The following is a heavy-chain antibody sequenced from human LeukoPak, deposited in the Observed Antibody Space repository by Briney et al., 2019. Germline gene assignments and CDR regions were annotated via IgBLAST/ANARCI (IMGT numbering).Heavy chain of an antibody. J-gene: IGHJ3*02. CDR2: IRYDGSNK. CDR3: ARAGLILDYDFWSGYAFDI. V-gene: IGHV3-30*02. Sequence: GGSLRLPCAASGFTFSSYGMHWVRQAPGKGLEWVAFIRYDGSNKYYADSVKGRFTISRDNSKNTLYLQMNSLRAEDTAVYYCARAGLILDYDFWSGYAFDIWGQGTMVTVSS. CDR1: GFTFSSYG. D-gene: IGHD3-3*01.